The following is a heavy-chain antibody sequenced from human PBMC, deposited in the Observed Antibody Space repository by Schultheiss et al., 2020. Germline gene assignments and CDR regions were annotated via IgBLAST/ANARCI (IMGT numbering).Heavy chain of an antibody. CDR3: ARDSPGSGSYYNPYYYYGMDV. J-gene: IGHJ6*02. Sequence: ASVKVSCKASGYTFTSYGISWVRQAPGQGLEWMGWISAYNGNTNYAQKLQGRVTMTTDTSTSTAYMELRSLRSDDTAVYYCARDSPGSGSYYNPYYYYGMDVWGQGTTVTVSS. CDR1: GYTFTSYG. D-gene: IGHD3-10*01. CDR2: ISAYNGNT. V-gene: IGHV1-18*01.